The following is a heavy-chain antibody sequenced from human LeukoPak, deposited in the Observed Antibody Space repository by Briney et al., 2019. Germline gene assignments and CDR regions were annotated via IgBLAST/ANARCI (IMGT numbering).Heavy chain of an antibody. CDR1: GFTFTNAW. Sequence: GGSLRLSCAASGFTFTNAWMNWVRQAPGKGLEWVAVISYDGSNKYYADSVKGRFTISRDNSKNTLYLQMNSLRAEDTAVYYCARGTYAFDIWGQGTMVTVSS. V-gene: IGHV3-30-3*01. D-gene: IGHD1-1*01. CDR3: ARGTYAFDI. J-gene: IGHJ3*02. CDR2: ISYDGSNK.